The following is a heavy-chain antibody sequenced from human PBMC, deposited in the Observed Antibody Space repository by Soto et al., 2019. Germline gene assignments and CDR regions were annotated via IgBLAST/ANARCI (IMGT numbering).Heavy chain of an antibody. CDR3: ARVGSSCHSGGCYYYYGLGV. J-gene: IGHJ6*02. CDR2: IYYSGST. V-gene: IGHV4-61*01. Sequence: QVRLQESGPGLVKPSETLSLSCLVSGDSVGNGPYYWSWIRQSPGEGLGWIAYIYYSGSTNVNPSLESRVNISIDMSKNQFFLELRSMTAADAAVYFCARVGSSCHSGGCYYYYGLGVWGQGTTVAISS. CDR1: GDSVGNGPYY. D-gene: IGHD1-26*01.